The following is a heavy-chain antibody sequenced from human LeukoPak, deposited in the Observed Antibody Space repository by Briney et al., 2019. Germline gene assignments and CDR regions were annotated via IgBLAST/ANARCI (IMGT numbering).Heavy chain of an antibody. D-gene: IGHD2-15*01. CDR1: GGSVSSGSYY. Sequence: SETLSLTCTVSGGSVSSGSYYWSWIRQPPGKGLEWIGYIYYSGSTNYNPSLKSRVTISVDTSKSQFSLKLSSVTAADTAVYYCARDSGRYCSGGSCPDHFDYWGQGTLVTVSS. V-gene: IGHV4-61*01. CDR2: IYYSGST. J-gene: IGHJ4*02. CDR3: ARDSGRYCSGGSCPDHFDY.